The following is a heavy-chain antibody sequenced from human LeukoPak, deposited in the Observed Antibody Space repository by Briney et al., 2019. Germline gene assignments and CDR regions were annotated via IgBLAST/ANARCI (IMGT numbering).Heavy chain of an antibody. J-gene: IGHJ6*03. V-gene: IGHV4-34*01. Sequence: SETLSLTCAVYGGSFSGYYWSWIRQPPGKGLEWLGEINHSGSTNYNPSLKSRVTISVDTSKNQFSLKLSSVTAADTAVYYCARGVFVVVPAATNYYYYMDVWGKGTTVTASS. D-gene: IGHD2-2*01. CDR1: GGSFSGYY. CDR2: INHSGST. CDR3: ARGVFVVVPAATNYYYYMDV.